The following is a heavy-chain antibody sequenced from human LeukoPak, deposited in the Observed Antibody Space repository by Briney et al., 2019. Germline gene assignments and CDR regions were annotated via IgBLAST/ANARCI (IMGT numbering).Heavy chain of an antibody. V-gene: IGHV1-18*01. CDR3: ARDKPYYYDSSGYSYVN. D-gene: IGHD3-22*01. CDR2: ISAYNGNT. CDR1: GYTFTSYG. J-gene: IGHJ4*02. Sequence: ASVKVSCKASGYTFTSYGISWVRQAPGQGLEWMGWISAYNGNTNYAQKLQGRVTMTTDTSTSTAYMELRSLRSDDTAVYYCARDKPYYYDSSGYSYVNWGQGTLVTVSS.